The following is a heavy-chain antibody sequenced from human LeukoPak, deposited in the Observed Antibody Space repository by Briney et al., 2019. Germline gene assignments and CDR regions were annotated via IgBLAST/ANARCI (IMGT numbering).Heavy chain of an antibody. Sequence: PSETLSLTCTVSGGSISTTNYYWGWIRQPPGRDLEWIGSIYSSGNTYYNPSLESRVTISVDTSKNQLSLKLTSATAADTSVYYCARHSGLRSPFDPWGQGTVVTVSS. V-gene: IGHV4-39*01. CDR2: IYSSGNT. D-gene: IGHD3-3*01. CDR3: ARHSGLRSPFDP. CDR1: GGSISTTNYY. J-gene: IGHJ5*02.